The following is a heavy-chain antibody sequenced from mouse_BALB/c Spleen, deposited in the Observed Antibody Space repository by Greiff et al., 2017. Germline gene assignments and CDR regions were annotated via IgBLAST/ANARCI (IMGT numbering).Heavy chain of an antibody. J-gene: IGHJ2*01. CDR3: ARDRDYGTRGGYFDY. V-gene: IGHV5-9-4*01. CDR2: ISSGGSYT. CDR1: GFTFSSYA. D-gene: IGHD1-1*01. Sequence: DVKLVESGGGLVKPGGSLKLSCAASGFTFSSYAMSWVRQSPEKRLEWVAEISSGGSYTYYPDTVTGRFTISRDNAKNTLYLEMSSLRSEDTAMYYCARDRDYGTRGGYFDYWGQGTTLTVSS.